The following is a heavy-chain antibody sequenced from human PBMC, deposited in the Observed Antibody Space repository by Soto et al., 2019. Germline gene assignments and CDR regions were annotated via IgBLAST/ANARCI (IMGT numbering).Heavy chain of an antibody. CDR3: ARLSAVRVLVPAAWVFWFDP. J-gene: IGHJ5*02. D-gene: IGHD2-2*01. CDR2: IYYSGST. Sequence: PSETLSLTCTVSGGSVSSGSYYWSWIRQPPGKGLEWIGYIYYSGSTNYNPSLKSRVTISVDTSKNQFSLKLSSVTAADTAVYYCARLSAVRVLVPAAWVFWFDPWGQGTLVTVSS. V-gene: IGHV4-61*01. CDR1: GGSVSSGSYY.